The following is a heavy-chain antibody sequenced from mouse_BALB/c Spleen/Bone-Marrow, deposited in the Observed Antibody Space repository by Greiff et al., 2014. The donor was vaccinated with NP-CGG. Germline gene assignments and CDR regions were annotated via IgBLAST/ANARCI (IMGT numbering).Heavy chain of an antibody. CDR1: GYSFTGYT. D-gene: IGHD1-1*01. Sequence: EVQLQQSGPELVKSGASMKISCKASGYSFTGYTMNWVKQSHGENLEWIGLINPYNGGTSYNQKFEGKATLTVDKSSSTAYMELLSLTSEDSAVYYCARWDYYGYTMDYWGQGTSVTVSS. CDR2: INPYNGGT. CDR3: ARWDYYGYTMDY. V-gene: IGHV1-18*01. J-gene: IGHJ4*01.